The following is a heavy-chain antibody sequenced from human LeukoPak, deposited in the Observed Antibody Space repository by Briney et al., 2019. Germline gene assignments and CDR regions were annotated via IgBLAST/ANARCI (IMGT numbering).Heavy chain of an antibody. CDR1: GGSISNFY. Sequence: SETLSLTCTVSGGSISNFYWSWIRQPPGKGLGWIGYIYYSGGTYYNPSLKSRVTISVDTSKKQFSLKLSSVTAADTAVYYCARLHSDVWFGEFPDYWGQGTLVTVSS. CDR3: ARLHSDVWFGEFPDY. D-gene: IGHD3-10*01. CDR2: IYYSGGT. V-gene: IGHV4-59*08. J-gene: IGHJ4*02.